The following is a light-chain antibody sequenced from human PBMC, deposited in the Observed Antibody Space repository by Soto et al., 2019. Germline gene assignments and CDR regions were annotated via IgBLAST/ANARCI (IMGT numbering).Light chain of an antibody. CDR3: SSYTTSSTHYV. V-gene: IGLV2-14*01. J-gene: IGLJ1*01. Sequence: QSVLTQPASVSGSPGQSITISCTGTSSDVGDYNYVSWYQQYPGKAPKLMIYGVSNRPSGVSNRISGSKSGNTASLTISGLQAEDEADYYCSSYTTSSTHYVFGAGTKVTVL. CDR1: SSDVGDYNY. CDR2: GVS.